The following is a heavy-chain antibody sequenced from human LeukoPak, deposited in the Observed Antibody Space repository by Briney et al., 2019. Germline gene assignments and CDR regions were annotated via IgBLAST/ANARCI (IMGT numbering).Heavy chain of an antibody. D-gene: IGHD2-2*01. Sequence: GGSLRLSCAASGFTFNNYWLHWVRQVPGKGLMWVSRINGDGNNVNYADSVKGRFTISRDNAKNSLYLQMNSLRAEDTAVYYCARDCSSTSCFDYWGQGTLVTVSS. J-gene: IGHJ4*02. V-gene: IGHV3-74*01. CDR2: INGDGNNV. CDR3: ARDCSSTSCFDY. CDR1: GFTFNNYW.